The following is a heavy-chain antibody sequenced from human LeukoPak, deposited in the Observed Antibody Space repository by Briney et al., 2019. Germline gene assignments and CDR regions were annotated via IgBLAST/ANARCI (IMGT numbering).Heavy chain of an antibody. D-gene: IGHD3-3*01. J-gene: IGHJ4*02. Sequence: PSETLSLTRTVPGYSISNGYYWGWIRQPPGKGLEWVGSISHRGSTYYNPSLRSRITISLDRSKQKFSLKLTSVTAADTAVYFCARGAEYYAIWRGYAGYSDYWGQGISVTVSS. V-gene: IGHV4-38-2*02. CDR1: GYSISNGYY. CDR3: ARGAEYYAIWRGYAGYSDY. CDR2: ISHRGST.